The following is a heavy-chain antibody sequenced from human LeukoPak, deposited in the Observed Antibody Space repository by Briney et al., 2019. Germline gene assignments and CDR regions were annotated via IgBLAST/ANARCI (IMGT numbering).Heavy chain of an antibody. J-gene: IGHJ4*02. CDR2: IYRGGST. Sequence: PGGSLRLSCAPAGLTVSRNYMSWVRQATGGRQEWVSVIYRGGSTYSGGCGKGDSTISRDNAKNTLHLQMNGVRAEDTAAYYCARDRKDSPFDYWGQGTLVTVSS. V-gene: IGHV3-53*01. CDR3: ARDRKDSPFDY. CDR1: GLTVSRNY. D-gene: IGHD1-14*01.